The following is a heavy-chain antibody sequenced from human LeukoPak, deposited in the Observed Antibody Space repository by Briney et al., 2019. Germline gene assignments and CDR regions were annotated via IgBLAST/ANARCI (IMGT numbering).Heavy chain of an antibody. CDR2: IKQDGSEK. CDR1: GFTFGYYW. V-gene: IGHV3-7*01. Sequence: SGGSLRLSCAASGFTFGYYWMSWVRQAPGKGLEWVANIKQDGSEKHYVDSVKGRFTISRDNAKNSLYVQMNSLRAEDTAVYYCARGLTMIEYYLDYWGQGTLVTVSS. D-gene: IGHD3-22*01. CDR3: ARGLTMIEYYLDY. J-gene: IGHJ4*02.